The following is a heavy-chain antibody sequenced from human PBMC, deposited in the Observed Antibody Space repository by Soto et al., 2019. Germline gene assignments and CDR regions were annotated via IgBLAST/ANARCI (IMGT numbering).Heavy chain of an antibody. CDR3: TTALRYFDWSQT. D-gene: IGHD3-9*01. CDR1: GFTFSNAW. Sequence: AGGSLRLSCAASGFTFSNAWMSWVRQAPGKGLEWVGRIKSKTDGGTTDYAAHVKGRFTISRDDSKNTLYLQMNSLKTEDTAVYYCTTALRYFDWSQTWGQGTLVTVSS. V-gene: IGHV3-15*01. J-gene: IGHJ4*02. CDR2: IKSKTDGGTT.